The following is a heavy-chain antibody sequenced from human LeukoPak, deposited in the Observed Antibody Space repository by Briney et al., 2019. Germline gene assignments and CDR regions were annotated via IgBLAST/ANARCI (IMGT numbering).Heavy chain of an antibody. J-gene: IGHJ3*02. D-gene: IGHD2-2*01. CDR1: GFTFSSYA. V-gene: IGHV3-23*01. CDR3: AKWGVVLAATDAFDI. CDR2: TSGSGGST. Sequence: GGSLRLSCAASGFTFSSYAMSWVRQAPGKGLEWVSATSGSGGSTYYADSVKGWFTISRDNSKNTLYLQMNSLRAEDTAVYYCAKWGVVLAATDAFDIWGQGTMVTVSS.